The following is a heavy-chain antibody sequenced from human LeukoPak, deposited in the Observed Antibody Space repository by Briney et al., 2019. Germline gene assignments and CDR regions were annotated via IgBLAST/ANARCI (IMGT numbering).Heavy chain of an antibody. CDR3: ARGRITIFGVVILRPNAFDI. J-gene: IGHJ3*02. D-gene: IGHD3-3*01. CDR2: INHSGST. CDR1: GGSFSGYY. V-gene: IGHV4-34*01. Sequence: KSSETLSLTCAVYGGSFSGYYWSWIRQPPEKGLEWIGEINHSGSTNYNPSLKSRVTISVDTSKNQFSLKLSSVTAADTAVYYCARGRITIFGVVILRPNAFDIWGQGTMVTVSS.